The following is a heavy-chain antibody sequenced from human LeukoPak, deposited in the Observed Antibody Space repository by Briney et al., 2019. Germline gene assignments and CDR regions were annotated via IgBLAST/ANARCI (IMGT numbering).Heavy chain of an antibody. CDR2: VHQNGSA. D-gene: IGHD3-3*01. V-gene: IGHV4-59*01. CDR1: GGPINFY. CDR3: ARDVRRGLRFNNIYPYFGMDV. J-gene: IGHJ6*04. Sequence: SETLSLTCSVSGGPINFYWSWIRQFPGKGLEWIGCVHQNGSASYKSSLQRRVTMSVDTSKRQVSLMLNSVTAADTAVYYCARDVRRGLRFNNIYPYFGMDVWGKGTTVIVSA.